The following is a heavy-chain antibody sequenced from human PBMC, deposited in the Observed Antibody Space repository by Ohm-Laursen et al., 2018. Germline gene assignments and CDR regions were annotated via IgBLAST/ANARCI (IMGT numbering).Heavy chain of an antibody. V-gene: IGHV1-2*02. CDR2: INPNSGGT. CDR1: GYTFTGYY. Sequence: SVKVSCKTSGYTFTGYYMHWVRQAPGQGLEWMGWINPNSGGTNYAQKFQGRVTMTRDTSISTAYMELSRLRSDDTAVYYCARLGGETDAFDIWGQGTMVTVSS. J-gene: IGHJ3*02. D-gene: IGHD1-26*01. CDR3: ARLGGETDAFDI.